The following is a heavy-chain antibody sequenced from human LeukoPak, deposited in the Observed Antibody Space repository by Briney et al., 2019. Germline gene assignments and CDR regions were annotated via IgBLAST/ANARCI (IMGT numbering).Heavy chain of an antibody. CDR1: GFTFGTYG. D-gene: IGHD3-10*01. V-gene: IGHV3-23*01. CDR3: AKVGWYGDLEH. Sequence: GGSLRLSCEGSGFTFGTYGMRWVRDAPGGGLGWVATISGSGVSIYYAESVKDRFTISRDNTENTVSLQMNSLRAEDTALYYCAKVGWYGDLEHWGQGTQVAVSS. CDR2: ISGSGVSI. J-gene: IGHJ1*01.